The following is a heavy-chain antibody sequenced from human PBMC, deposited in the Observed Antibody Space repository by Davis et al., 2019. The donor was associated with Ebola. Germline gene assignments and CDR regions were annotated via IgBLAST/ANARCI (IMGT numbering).Heavy chain of an antibody. CDR3: AKGRTIPLALDF. J-gene: IGHJ4*02. CDR2: IIWNSDSI. Sequence: GGSLRLSCAGSGFAFGDYAMHWVRQAPGKGLEWVAGIIWNSDSIVYADSVKGRFTISRGNAKNSLYLQMNSLRGEDTAFYYCAKGRTIPLALDFWGRGTLVTVSS. CDR1: GFAFGDYA. D-gene: IGHD2-2*02. V-gene: IGHV3-9*01.